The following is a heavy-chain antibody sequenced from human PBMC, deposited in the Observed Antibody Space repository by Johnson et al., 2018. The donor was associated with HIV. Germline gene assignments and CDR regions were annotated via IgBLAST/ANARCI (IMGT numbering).Heavy chain of an antibody. D-gene: IGHD5-24*01. CDR2: IYSGGST. CDR3: ARDGPWLQSQRDAFDI. V-gene: IGHV3-66*01. CDR1: VFTVSSNY. J-gene: IGHJ3*02. Sequence: VQLVESGGGLVQPGGSLRLSCAASVFTVSSNYMSWVRQAPGKGLEWVSVIYSGGSTYYADSVKGRFTISRDNSKNTLYLQMNSLRAEDTAVYYCARDGPWLQSQRDAFDIWGQGTMVTVSS.